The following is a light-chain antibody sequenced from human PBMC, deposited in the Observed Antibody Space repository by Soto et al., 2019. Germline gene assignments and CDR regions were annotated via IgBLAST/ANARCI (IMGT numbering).Light chain of an antibody. Sequence: MIKQSPATLSVSTGERATLSCRASQSVSSDLAWYHQKPGQAPRLLIYGASTRATGIPARFSGSGSGTEFTLTINSLQSEDFAVYYCQQYNNWPRTFGQGAKV. CDR3: QQYNNWPRT. V-gene: IGKV3-15*01. CDR1: QSVSSD. CDR2: GAS. J-gene: IGKJ1*01.